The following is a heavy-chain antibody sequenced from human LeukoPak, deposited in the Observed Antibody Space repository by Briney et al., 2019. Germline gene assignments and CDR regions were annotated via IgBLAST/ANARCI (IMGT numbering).Heavy chain of an antibody. J-gene: IGHJ4*02. CDR3: GKKDARYYDSSRGIVY. CDR1: GGSISGYY. V-gene: IGHV4-34*01. CDR2: INHSGST. Sequence: SETLSLTCAVYGGSISGYYWSWIRQPPGKGLEWIGEINHSGSTNYNPSLTSRVTISVDTSKNQFSLKLSSVTAADTAVYYCGKKDARYYDSSRGIVYWGQGTLVTVSS. D-gene: IGHD3-22*01.